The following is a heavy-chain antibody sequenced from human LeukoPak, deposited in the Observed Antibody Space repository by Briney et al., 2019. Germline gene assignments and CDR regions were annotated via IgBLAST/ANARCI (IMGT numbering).Heavy chain of an antibody. CDR1: GFTFSSYA. CDR2: ISSSSSYI. CDR3: ASLYYDSSGPTGDAFDI. J-gene: IGHJ3*02. V-gene: IGHV3-21*01. D-gene: IGHD3-22*01. Sequence: PGGSLRLSCAASGFTFSSYAMSWVRQAPGKGLEWVSSISSSSSYIYYADSVKGRFTISRDNAKNSLYLQMNSLRAEDTAVYYCASLYYDSSGPTGDAFDIWGQGTMVTVSS.